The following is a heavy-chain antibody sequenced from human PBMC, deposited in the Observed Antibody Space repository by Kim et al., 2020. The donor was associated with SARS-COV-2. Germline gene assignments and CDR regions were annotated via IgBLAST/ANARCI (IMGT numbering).Heavy chain of an antibody. CDR1: GGSISSYY. Sequence: SETLSLTCTVSGGSISSYYWSWIRQPPGKGLEWIGYIYYSGSTNYNPSLKSRVTISVDTSKNQFSLKLSSVTAADTAVYYCAREASSSSRNYYYYYYYMDVWGKGTTVTVSS. J-gene: IGHJ6*03. CDR3: AREASSSSRNYYYYYYYMDV. V-gene: IGHV4-59*01. CDR2: IYYSGST. D-gene: IGHD6-6*01.